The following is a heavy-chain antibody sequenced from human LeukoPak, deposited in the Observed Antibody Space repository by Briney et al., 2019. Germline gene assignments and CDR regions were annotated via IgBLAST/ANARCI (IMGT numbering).Heavy chain of an antibody. J-gene: IGHJ4*02. CDR3: ARGTPLIDCGGDCYPFDY. Sequence: PSETLSLTCTVSGGSISSYYWSWIRQPPGKGLEWIGHIYYSGSTNYNPSLKSRVTISVDTSKNQFSLKLSSVTAADTAVYYCARGTPLIDCGGDCYPFDYWGQGTLVTVSS. CDR2: IYYSGST. D-gene: IGHD2-21*02. V-gene: IGHV4-59*01. CDR1: GGSISSYY.